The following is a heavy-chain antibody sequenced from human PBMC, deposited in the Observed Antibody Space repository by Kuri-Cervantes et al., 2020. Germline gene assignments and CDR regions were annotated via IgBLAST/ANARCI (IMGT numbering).Heavy chain of an antibody. CDR1: GDSFSTYT. D-gene: IGHD7-27*01. Sequence: SVKVSCKASGDSFSTYTTAWVRQAPGQGLEWVGGIIPVFDEPKYAQNFRGRVTITADESTRSVYLEMRSLRSDNTAIYYCVRGGDQLSYPFDTWGPGTLVTVSS. CDR3: VRGGDQLSYPFDT. J-gene: IGHJ4*02. CDR2: IIPVFDEP. V-gene: IGHV1-69*13.